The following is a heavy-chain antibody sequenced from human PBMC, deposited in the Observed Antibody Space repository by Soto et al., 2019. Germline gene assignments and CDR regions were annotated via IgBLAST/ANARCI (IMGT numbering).Heavy chain of an antibody. Sequence: QVQLVQSGAEVKKPGSSVKVSCKASGGTFSSYAISWVRQAPGQGLEWMGGIIPIFGTANYAQKFQGRVTITADESTSTAYMELSSQRSKDTAVYYCARDLAPELQRRSCSYSYGMDVWGQGTTVTVSS. D-gene: IGHD1-1*01. CDR1: GGTFSSYA. J-gene: IGHJ6*02. CDR2: IIPIFGTA. V-gene: IGHV1-69*01. CDR3: ARDLAPELQRRSCSYSYGMDV.